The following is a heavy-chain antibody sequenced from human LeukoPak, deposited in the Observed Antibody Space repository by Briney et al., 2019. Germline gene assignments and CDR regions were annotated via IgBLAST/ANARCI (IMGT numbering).Heavy chain of an antibody. CDR2: ISSSGSTI. Sequence: PGGSLRLSCAASGFTFSDNYMSWIRQAPGKGLEWVSYISSSGSTIYYADSVKGRFTISRDNAKNSLYLQMNSLRAEDTAVYYCARYYYDSSGYYYFDYWGQGTLVTVSS. J-gene: IGHJ4*02. CDR1: GFTFSDNY. V-gene: IGHV3-11*04. D-gene: IGHD3-22*01. CDR3: ARYYYDSSGYYYFDY.